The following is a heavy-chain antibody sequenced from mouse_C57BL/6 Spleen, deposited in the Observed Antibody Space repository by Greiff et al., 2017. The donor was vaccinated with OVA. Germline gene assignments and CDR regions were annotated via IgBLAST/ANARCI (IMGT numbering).Heavy chain of an antibody. CDR3: ARGNWDRDYFDY. CDR2: IDPSDSYT. V-gene: IGHV1-69*01. D-gene: IGHD4-1*01. CDR1: GYTFTSYW. J-gene: IGHJ2*01. Sequence: QVQLQQPGAELVMPGASVKLSCKASGYTFTSYWMHWVKQRPGQGLEWIGEIDPSDSYTNYNQKFKGKSTLTVDNSSSTAYMQLSSLTSEDSAVYYCARGNWDRDYFDYWGQGTTLTVSS.